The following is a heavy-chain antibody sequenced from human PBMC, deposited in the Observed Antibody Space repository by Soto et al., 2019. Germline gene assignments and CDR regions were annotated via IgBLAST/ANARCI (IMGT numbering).Heavy chain of an antibody. CDR1: GGTFSTYT. D-gene: IGHD4-4*01. V-gene: IGHV1-69*08. Sequence: QVQLVQSGAEVKKPGSSVKVSCKASGGTFSTYTITWVRQAPGQGLEWMGRIIPIIGIINYAQKFQGRVTISAEXXXGXXYMKLTGLRSDDTAVYYCAGDPDSHYNDSHASSYPWGQGTLVTVSS. J-gene: IGHJ5*02. CDR3: AGDPDSHYNDSHASSYP. CDR2: IIPIIGII.